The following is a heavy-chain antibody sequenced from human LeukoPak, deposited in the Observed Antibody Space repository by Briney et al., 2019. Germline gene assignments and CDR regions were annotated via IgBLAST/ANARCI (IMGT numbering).Heavy chain of an antibody. Sequence: GGSLRLSCAASGFTFDDYGMSWVRQAPGKGLEWVSGINWNGGSTGYADSVKGRFTISRDNAKNSLYLQMNSLRAEDTAVYYCARGLSDYDFWSGTHAFDIWGQGTMVTVSS. V-gene: IGHV3-20*04. CDR2: INWNGGST. CDR1: GFTFDDYG. J-gene: IGHJ3*02. D-gene: IGHD3-3*01. CDR3: ARGLSDYDFWSGTHAFDI.